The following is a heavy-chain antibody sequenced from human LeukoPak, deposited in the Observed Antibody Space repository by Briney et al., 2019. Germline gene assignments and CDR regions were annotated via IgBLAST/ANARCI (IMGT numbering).Heavy chain of an antibody. CDR1: GGSISSSSYY. J-gene: IGHJ5*02. D-gene: IGHD3-3*01. Sequence: SETLSLTCTVSGGSISSSSYYWGWIRQPPGQGLEWIGSIYYSGSTYYNPSPKSRVTISVDTSKNQFSLKLSSVTAADTAVYYCARTKGSFWSGYYTYNWFDPWGQGTLVTVSS. CDR3: ARTKGSFWSGYYTYNWFDP. V-gene: IGHV4-39*01. CDR2: IYYSGST.